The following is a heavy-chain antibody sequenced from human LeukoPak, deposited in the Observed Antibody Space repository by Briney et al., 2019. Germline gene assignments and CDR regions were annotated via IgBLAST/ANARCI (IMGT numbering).Heavy chain of an antibody. Sequence: SETLSLTCTVSGVSISSISYYWGWVRQSPGKGLEWFGTIYYTGTTYYNPSLRSRVTISLNTSKNQFSLKLNSVTAADTAVYYCARGMRYSSAYYFDYWGQGTLVTVSS. CDR1: GVSISSISYY. V-gene: IGHV4-39*01. CDR2: IYYTGTT. D-gene: IGHD6-25*01. CDR3: ARGMRYSSAYYFDY. J-gene: IGHJ4*02.